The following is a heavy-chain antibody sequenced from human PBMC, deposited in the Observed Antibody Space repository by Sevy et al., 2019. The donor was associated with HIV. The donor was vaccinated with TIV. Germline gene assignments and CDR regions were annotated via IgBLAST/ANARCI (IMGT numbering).Heavy chain of an antibody. CDR2: ISGSGGST. CDR1: GFTFSSYA. CDR3: AKDFTGYNGMDV. Sequence: GGSLRLSCAASGFTFSSYAMSWVRQAPGKGLEWVSAISGSGGSTYYADSVKGRFTISRDNSKNMLYLQMNSLRAEDTAVYYCAKDFTGYNGMDVWGQGTKVTVSS. D-gene: IGHD3-9*01. J-gene: IGHJ6*02. V-gene: IGHV3-23*01.